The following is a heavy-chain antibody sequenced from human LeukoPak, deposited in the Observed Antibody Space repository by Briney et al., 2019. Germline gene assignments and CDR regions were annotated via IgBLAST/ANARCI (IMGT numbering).Heavy chain of an antibody. D-gene: IGHD2-21*02. CDR1: GFTFSNDW. J-gene: IGHJ4*02. V-gene: IGHV3-15*01. CDR3: TTDSWVTIFDY. Sequence: GGSLRLSCAASGFTFSNDWMSWVRQAPGKGLEWVGRIKSKSDSGTTDYAAPVKGRFTISRDDSKNTLYLQMNSLKTEDTAVYYCTTDSWVTIFDYWGQGTLVTVSS. CDR2: IKSKSDSGTT.